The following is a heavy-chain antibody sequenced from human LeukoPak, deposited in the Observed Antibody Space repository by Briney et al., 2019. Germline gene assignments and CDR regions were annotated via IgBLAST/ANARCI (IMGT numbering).Heavy chain of an antibody. CDR2: ISRSSTYI. Sequence: GGSLRLSWAASGFTFSSYSMNWVRQAPGKGRECVSSISRSSTYIYYADSVKGRFTISRDNAKNSLYLQMNSLRAEDTAVYYCARGPPFDPWGQGTLVTVSS. CDR1: GFTFSSYS. J-gene: IGHJ5*02. V-gene: IGHV3-21*01. CDR3: ARGPPFDP.